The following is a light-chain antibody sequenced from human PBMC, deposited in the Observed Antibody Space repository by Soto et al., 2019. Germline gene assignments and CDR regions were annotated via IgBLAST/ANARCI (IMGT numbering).Light chain of an antibody. V-gene: IGKV3-15*01. CDR3: QQYHKWPIT. CDR2: GAD. Sequence: DMTQSPATLSVPPGARVTFSCRASQGGSKTFAWNQHYPGQAPRLLTSGADTGATGIPARFSSSGSGNEFIHTISSLQSEDCAIYYCQQYHKWPITVGGGTKVDIK. J-gene: IGKJ4*01. CDR1: QGGSKT.